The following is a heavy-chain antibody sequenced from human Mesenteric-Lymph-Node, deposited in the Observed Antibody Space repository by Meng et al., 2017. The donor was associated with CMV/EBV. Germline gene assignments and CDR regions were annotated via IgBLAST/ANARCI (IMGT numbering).Heavy chain of an antibody. V-gene: IGHV1-2*02. CDR1: GYTFTSYG. Sequence: ASVKVSCKASGYTFTSYGITWVRQAPGQGLEWMGWINPNSGGTNYAQKFQGRVTMTRDTSISTAYMELSRLRSDDTAVYYCARSQSSWGYNYEMPDYWGQGTLVTVSS. CDR3: ARSQSSWGYNYEMPDY. D-gene: IGHD5-24*01. J-gene: IGHJ4*02. CDR2: INPNSGGT.